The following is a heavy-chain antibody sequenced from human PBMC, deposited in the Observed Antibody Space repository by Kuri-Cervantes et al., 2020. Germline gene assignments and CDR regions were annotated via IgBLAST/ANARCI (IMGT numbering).Heavy chain of an antibody. CDR2: IYWDDDK. D-gene: IGHD3-16*01. CDR1: CFSLRTNGVG. Sequence: SGPTLVNPTLTLTLTCNFHCFSLRTNGVGVGWLRQAPGKALEWPAFIYWDDDKRYSPALKSRLTITKDTSKNQVVLTITNMDPVDTATYYCAHTALGTLYWYFDHWGRGTLVTVSS. V-gene: IGHV2-5*02. CDR3: AHTALGTLYWYFDH. J-gene: IGHJ2*01.